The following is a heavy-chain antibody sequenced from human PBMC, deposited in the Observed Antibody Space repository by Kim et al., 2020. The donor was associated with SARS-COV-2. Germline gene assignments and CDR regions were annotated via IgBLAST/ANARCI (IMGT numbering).Heavy chain of an antibody. Sequence: DKRYSPSLKSRLTLTKDTSKHQVVLTMTNMDPVDTATYYCAHRIAMTGLDYWGQGTLVTVSS. CDR3: AHRIAMTGLDY. J-gene: IGHJ4*02. D-gene: IGHD6-19*01. V-gene: IGHV2-5*01. CDR2: DK.